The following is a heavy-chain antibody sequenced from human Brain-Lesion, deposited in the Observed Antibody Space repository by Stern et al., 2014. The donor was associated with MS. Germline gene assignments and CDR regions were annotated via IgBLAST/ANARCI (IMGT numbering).Heavy chain of an antibody. CDR1: GGPISSHSYY. CDR3: ARDYGDLEFDL. CDR2: IYASGNT. D-gene: IGHD4-17*01. V-gene: IGHV4-61*02. Sequence: QVQLMQSGPGLVKPSQTLSLTCTVSGGPISSHSYYWSWIRQPAGKGLEWIGRIYASGNTNYNPSLKSRVSISVDTSKNQLSLRLSSVTASDTAVYYCARDYGDLEFDLWGQGTLVTVSS. J-gene: IGHJ4*02.